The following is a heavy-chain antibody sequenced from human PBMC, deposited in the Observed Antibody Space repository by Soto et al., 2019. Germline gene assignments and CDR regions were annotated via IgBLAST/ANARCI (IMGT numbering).Heavy chain of an antibody. CDR2: IYYSGST. V-gene: IGHV4-39*01. D-gene: IGHD3-22*01. CDR1: GGSISSSSYY. CDR3: ARRPLIGGRYFDY. J-gene: IGHJ4*02. Sequence: QLQLQESGPGLVKPSETLSLTCTVSGGSISSSSYYWGWIRQPPGKGLEWIGSIYYSGSTYYNPSLKSRVTISVDTSKNQFSLKLSSVTAADTAVYYCARRPLIGGRYFDYWGQGTLVTVSS.